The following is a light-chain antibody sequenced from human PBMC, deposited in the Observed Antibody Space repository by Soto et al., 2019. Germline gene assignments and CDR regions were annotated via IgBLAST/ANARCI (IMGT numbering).Light chain of an antibody. CDR2: ASL. V-gene: IGKV1-39*01. J-gene: IGKJ5*01. Sequence: DIPMTQSPSSLSASVGDRVTITCRASQTISGYLNWYQQRPGKAPKLLIYASLNLQSGVPPRFSGSGSGTDFTLTISSLQPEDFATYYCQQTHSVPITFGQETRLDIK. CDR1: QTISGY. CDR3: QQTHSVPIT.